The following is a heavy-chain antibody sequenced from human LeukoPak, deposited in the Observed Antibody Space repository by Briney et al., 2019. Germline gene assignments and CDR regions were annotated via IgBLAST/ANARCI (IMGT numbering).Heavy chain of an antibody. CDR2: IYYSGST. Sequence: PSETLSLTCTVSGGSISGHYWSWIRQPPGKGLDWIGYIYYSGSTNYNPSPKSRVTISVDTSKNHFSLRLSSVTAADTAVYYCARGGANWFDPWGQGTLVTVSS. CDR1: GGSISGHY. D-gene: IGHD3-16*01. CDR3: ARGGANWFDP. J-gene: IGHJ5*02. V-gene: IGHV4-59*11.